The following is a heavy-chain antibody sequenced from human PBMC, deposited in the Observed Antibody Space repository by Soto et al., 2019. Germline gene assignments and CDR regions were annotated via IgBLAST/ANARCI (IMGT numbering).Heavy chain of an antibody. Sequence: PGESLKISCKGSGYSFTSYWIGWVRQMPGKDLEWMGNIYPGDSDTRYSQYFQGQVTISADKSISTSYLQWSSLKASDTVMYYCARPAYGGETYYFDYWGRGTLVTVSS. CDR3: ARPAYGGETYYFDY. D-gene: IGHD4-17*01. CDR2: IYPGDSDT. V-gene: IGHV5-51*01. J-gene: IGHJ4*02. CDR1: GYSFTSYW.